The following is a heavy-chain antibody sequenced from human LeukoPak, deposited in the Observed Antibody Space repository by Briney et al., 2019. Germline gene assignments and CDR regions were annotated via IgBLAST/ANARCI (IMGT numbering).Heavy chain of an antibody. CDR3: ARAPGGYGSAFDY. D-gene: IGHD3-10*01. J-gene: IGHJ4*02. CDR1: GGSISSGGYY. V-gene: IGHV4-31*03. Sequence: SETLSLTCTVSGGSISSGGYYWSWIRQHPGKGLEWIGYIYYSGSTYYNPSLKSRVTISVDTSKNQFSLKLSSVTAADTAMYYCARAPGGYGSAFDYWGQGTLVTVSS. CDR2: IYYSGST.